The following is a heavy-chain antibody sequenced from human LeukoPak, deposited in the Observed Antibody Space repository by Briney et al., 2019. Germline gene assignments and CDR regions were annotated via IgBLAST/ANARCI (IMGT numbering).Heavy chain of an antibody. CDR3: VGNGYYSVDY. J-gene: IGHJ4*02. V-gene: IGHV4-34*01. D-gene: IGHD3-3*01. CDR1: GGSFSGYY. CDR2: INHSGST. Sequence: SETLSLTCAVYGGSFSGYYWSWIRQPPGKGLEWIGEINHSGSTNYNPSLKSRVTLSIDQSKSQFSLKLNSVTAADTAVYYCVGNGYYSVDYWGQGTLVTVSS.